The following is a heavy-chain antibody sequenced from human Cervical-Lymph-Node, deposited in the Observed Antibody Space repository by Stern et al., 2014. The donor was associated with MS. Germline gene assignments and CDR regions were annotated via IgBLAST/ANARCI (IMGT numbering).Heavy chain of an antibody. D-gene: IGHD3-10*01. J-gene: IGHJ2*01. CDR3: ARALTGDWYFDL. Sequence: QLQLQESGSGLVKPSQTLSLTCAVSGGSISSGGYSWSWIRQPPGKGLECIGYIYYSGSTYYNPSLKSRVTISVDRSKNQFSLRLSSVTAADTAVYYCARALTGDWYFDLWGRGTLVTVSS. CDR2: IYYSGST. V-gene: IGHV4-30-2*01. CDR1: GGSISSGGYS.